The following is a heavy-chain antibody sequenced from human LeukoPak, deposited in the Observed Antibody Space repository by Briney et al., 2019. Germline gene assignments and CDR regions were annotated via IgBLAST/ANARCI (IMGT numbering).Heavy chain of an antibody. CDR2: ISSSSSYI. D-gene: IGHD2-2*01. J-gene: IGHJ4*02. CDR3: ARGFPTVPNCSSTSCYVYSSSWYPADFDY. V-gene: IGHV3-21*01. CDR1: GFTFSSYS. Sequence: PGGSLRLSCAASGFTFSSYSMNWVRQAPGKGLEWVSSISSSSSYIYYADSVKGRFTISRDNATNSLYLQMNSLRAEDTAVYYCARGFPTVPNCSSTSCYVYSSSWYPADFDYWGQGTLVTVSS.